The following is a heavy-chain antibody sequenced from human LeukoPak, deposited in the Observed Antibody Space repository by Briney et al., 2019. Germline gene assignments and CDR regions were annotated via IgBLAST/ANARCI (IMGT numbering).Heavy chain of an antibody. CDR2: THYRSNWFD. Sequence: SQTLSLTCAISGDSVFSNSVAWNWIRQSPSRGLEWLGRTHYRSNWFDDYAVSMKGRVTINPDTSKNQFSLQLNSVTPEDTAVYYCAREDRLGHFDYWGQGTLVAVSS. CDR1: GDSVFSNSVA. CDR3: AREDRLGHFDY. J-gene: IGHJ4*02. V-gene: IGHV6-1*01.